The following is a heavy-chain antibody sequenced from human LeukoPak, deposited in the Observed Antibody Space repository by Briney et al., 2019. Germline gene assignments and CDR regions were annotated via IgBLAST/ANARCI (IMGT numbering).Heavy chain of an antibody. V-gene: IGHV4-61*02. D-gene: IGHD6-19*01. Sequence: SQTLSLTCTVSGGSLSSGRYYWSWIPQPAGKGLEWIGRIYTSGSTNYNPSLKSRGTISVDTSKNQFSLKLSSVTAADTAVYYCASTKPGYSSGWPRNYYYYYMDVWGKGTTVTVSS. CDR2: IYTSGST. J-gene: IGHJ6*03. CDR1: GGSLSSGRYY. CDR3: ASTKPGYSSGWPRNYYYYYMDV.